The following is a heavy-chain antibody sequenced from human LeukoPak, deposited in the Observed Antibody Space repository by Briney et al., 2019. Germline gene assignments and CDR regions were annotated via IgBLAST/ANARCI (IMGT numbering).Heavy chain of an antibody. CDR1: GGSISSYY. CDR2: IYYSGSS. CDR3: ARVYSSGWGYFDY. V-gene: IGHV4-59*01. J-gene: IGHJ4*02. D-gene: IGHD6-19*01. Sequence: KPSETLSLTCTVSGGSISSYYWSWIRQPPGKGLEWIGYIYYSGSSNYNPSLKSRVTISVDTSKNQFSPKLSSVTAADTAVYYCARVYSSGWGYFDYWGQGTLVTVSS.